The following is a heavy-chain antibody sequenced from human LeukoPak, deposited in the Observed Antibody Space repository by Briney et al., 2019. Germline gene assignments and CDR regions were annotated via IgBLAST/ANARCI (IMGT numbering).Heavy chain of an antibody. Sequence: GSLRLSCTASGFSLSTYNMNWVRQASGKGLEWVSYITSDSTTTKYADSVKGRFTISRDNSKNTLYLQMNSLRAEDTAVYYCARDSQTYYYDSSGQDYWGQGTLVTVSS. CDR1: GFSLSTYN. CDR3: ARDSQTYYYDSSGQDY. D-gene: IGHD3-22*01. CDR2: ITSDSTTT. J-gene: IGHJ4*02. V-gene: IGHV3-48*01.